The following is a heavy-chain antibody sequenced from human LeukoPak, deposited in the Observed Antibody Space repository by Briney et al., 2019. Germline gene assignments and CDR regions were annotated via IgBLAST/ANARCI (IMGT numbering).Heavy chain of an antibody. J-gene: IGHJ5*02. V-gene: IGHV3-30*04. CDR3: ARENRYYGSGSTSNPFDP. CDR2: ISYDGSNK. CDR1: GFTFSSYA. D-gene: IGHD3-10*01. Sequence: GGSLRLSCAASGFTFSSYAMHWVRQAPGKGLEWVAVISYDGSNKYYADSVKGRFTISRDNSKNTLYLQMNSLRAEDTAVYYCARENRYYGSGSTSNPFDPWGQGTLVTVSS.